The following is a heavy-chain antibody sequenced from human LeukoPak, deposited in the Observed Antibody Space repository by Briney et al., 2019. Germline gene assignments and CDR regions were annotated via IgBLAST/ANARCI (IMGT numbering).Heavy chain of an antibody. D-gene: IGHD3-10*01. Sequence: PSETLSLTCTVPGGSISSSYYYWGWIRQSPGKGLEWIASIDFNGNAEYNPSLKSRVTISVDTSKNQFSLKVTSLTTTDTAVYRCARLASGRSPPPTRWAWFDSWGQGILVTVSS. V-gene: IGHV4-39*01. CDR3: ARLASGRSPPPTRWAWFDS. CDR2: IDFNGNA. J-gene: IGHJ5*01. CDR1: GGSISSSYYY.